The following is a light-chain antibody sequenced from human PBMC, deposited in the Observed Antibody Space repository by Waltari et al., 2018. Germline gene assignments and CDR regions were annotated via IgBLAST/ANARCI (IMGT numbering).Light chain of an antibody. J-gene: IGKJ1*01. CDR2: LGS. CDR3: MQALQTPPWT. Sequence: DIVMTQSPLSLPVTPGEPASISCRSIQSLLHSNGYSYLDWYLQKPGQSPQLLIYLGSNRASGVPDRFSGSGSGTDFTLKISRVEAEDVGVYYCMQALQTPPWTFGQGTKVEIK. V-gene: IGKV2-28*01. CDR1: QSLLHSNGYSY.